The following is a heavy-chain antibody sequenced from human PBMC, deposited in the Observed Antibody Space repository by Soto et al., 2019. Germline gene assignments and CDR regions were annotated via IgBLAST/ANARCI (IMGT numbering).Heavy chain of an antibody. V-gene: IGHV4-38-2*01. Sequence: SETLSLTCAVSGYSVSSGYYWGWIRQPPGKGLEWIGSIYHSGSTYYNPSLKSRVTISVDTSKNQFSLKLSSVTAADTAVYYCARTMVHFDYWGQGTLVTVSS. CDR3: ARTMVHFDY. J-gene: IGHJ4*02. D-gene: IGHD3-10*01. CDR2: IYHSGST. CDR1: GYSVSSGYY.